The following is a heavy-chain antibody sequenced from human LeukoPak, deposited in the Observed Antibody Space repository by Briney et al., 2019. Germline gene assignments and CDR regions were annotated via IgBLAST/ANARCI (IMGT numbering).Heavy chain of an antibody. CDR3: ARGRTVTTKYGMDV. V-gene: IGHV4-59*01. CDR1: GDSINKYY. J-gene: IGHJ6*02. Sequence: SETLSLTCTVSGDSINKYYWNWIRQPPGKGLEWVGNIYYSGNTNYSPSLSSRVTMSVDTSKSQFSLNLSSVTAADTAIYYCARGRTVTTKYGMDVWGQGTTVTVSS. D-gene: IGHD4-17*01. CDR2: IYYSGNT.